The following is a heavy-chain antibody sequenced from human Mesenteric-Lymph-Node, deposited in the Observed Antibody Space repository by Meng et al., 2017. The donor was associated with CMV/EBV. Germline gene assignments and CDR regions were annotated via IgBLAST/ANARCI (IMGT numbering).Heavy chain of an antibody. Sequence: ASVKVSCKASGPTFSHYDMNWVRQASGQGLEWMGWMNPGSGSTGYAQKFQGRVTMTRDTSISTAYMELNSLTSEDTAVYYCAKASQWTTLGEPFDYWGQGTLVTVSS. CDR1: GPTFSHYD. D-gene: IGHD4-11*01. CDR2: MNPGSGST. J-gene: IGHJ4*02. CDR3: AKASQWTTLGEPFDY. V-gene: IGHV1-8*01.